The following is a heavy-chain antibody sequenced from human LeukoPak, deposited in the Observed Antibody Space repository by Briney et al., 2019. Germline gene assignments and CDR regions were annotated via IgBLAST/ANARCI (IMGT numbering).Heavy chain of an antibody. D-gene: IGHD1-26*01. Sequence: GGSLRLPCAASGFTFSSYWMSWVRQAPGKGLEWVANVKQDGSERYYVDSVKGRFTISRDNAKNSLYLQMNSLRAEDTAVYYCARAAATQGPDYFDYWGQGTLVTVSS. CDR2: VKQDGSER. V-gene: IGHV3-7*04. CDR1: GFTFSSYW. CDR3: ARAAATQGPDYFDY. J-gene: IGHJ4*02.